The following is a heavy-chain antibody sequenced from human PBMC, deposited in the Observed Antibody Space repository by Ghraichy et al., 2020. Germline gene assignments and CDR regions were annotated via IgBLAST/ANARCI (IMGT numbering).Heavy chain of an antibody. Sequence: GGSLRLSWVASGFTVSINYICWVRHAPGKGLEWVSVIYSGGSTYYADSVKGRFTISRDNSKNTLYLQMNSLRAEDTAVYYCARETSYYDNSGYLDYWGQGTLVTVSS. CDR3: ARETSYYDNSGYLDY. V-gene: IGHV3-53*01. CDR2: IYSGGST. D-gene: IGHD3-22*01. CDR1: GFTVSINY. J-gene: IGHJ4*02.